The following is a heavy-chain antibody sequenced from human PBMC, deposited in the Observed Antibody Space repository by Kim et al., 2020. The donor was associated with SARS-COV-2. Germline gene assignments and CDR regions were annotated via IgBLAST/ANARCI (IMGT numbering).Heavy chain of an antibody. J-gene: IGHJ1*01. Sequence: GGSLRLSCAASGFTFSNYWMSWVRQAPGKGLEWVANIKQDGGEKYYVDSVKGRFTISRDNSKNTLYLQMNSLRVEDTAVYFCARIPSSSWCGLKGSYFDFRCRGVGGRGTAVTVS. D-gene: IGHD6-13*01. CDR3: ARIPSSSWCGLKGSYFDFRCRGV. V-gene: IGHV3-7*01. CDR2: IKQDGGEK. CDR1: GFTFSNYW.